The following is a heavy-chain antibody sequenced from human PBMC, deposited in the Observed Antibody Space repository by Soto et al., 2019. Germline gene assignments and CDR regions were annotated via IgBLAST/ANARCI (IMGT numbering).Heavy chain of an antibody. CDR3: VRDASSGYRGWWDP. J-gene: IGHJ5*02. V-gene: IGHV1-18*01. CDR1: GYTFTSYG. CDR2: LIPYNGDR. D-gene: IGHD5-12*01. Sequence: ASVKVSCKASGYTFTSYGISWVRQAPGPGIEWMGLLIPYNGDRIYAQKFQGRVILTTDTATNTAYMELGSLRSDDTAVYYCVRDASSGYRGWWDPWGQGTLVTVSS.